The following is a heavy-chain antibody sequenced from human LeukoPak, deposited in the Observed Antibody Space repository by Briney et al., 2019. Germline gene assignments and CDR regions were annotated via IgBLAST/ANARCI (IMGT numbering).Heavy chain of an antibody. CDR1: GFTFSSYA. CDR2: ISSNGGST. V-gene: IGHV3-64*01. D-gene: IGHD2-21*02. J-gene: IGHJ3*02. Sequence: GGSLRLSCAASGFTFSSYAMHWVRQAPGKGLEYVSAISSNGGSTYYANSVKGRFTISRDNSKNTLYLQMGSLRAEDMAVYYCAREGSLPYCGGDCYSRAFDIWGQGTMVTVSS. CDR3: AREGSLPYCGGDCYSRAFDI.